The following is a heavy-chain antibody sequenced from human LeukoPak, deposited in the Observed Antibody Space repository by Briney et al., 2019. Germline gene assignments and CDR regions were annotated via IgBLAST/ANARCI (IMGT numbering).Heavy chain of an antibody. Sequence: GGSPRLSCAAPGFTFSDFWMSWVRQGPGKGLEWVASISHDGSEKTYVDSVKGRFTVSRDNAKDSLYLQMNNLRADDTAVYYCVTGIYSSGYWGQRTLVTVSS. CDR1: GFTFSDFW. V-gene: IGHV3-7*05. D-gene: IGHD3-22*01. J-gene: IGHJ4*02. CDR3: VTGIYSSGY. CDR2: ISHDGSEK.